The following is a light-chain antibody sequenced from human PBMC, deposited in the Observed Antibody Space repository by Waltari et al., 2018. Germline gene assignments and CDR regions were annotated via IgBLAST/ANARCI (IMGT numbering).Light chain of an antibody. CDR1: TTYVGVYNY. J-gene: IGLJ2*01. CDR2: DVS. Sequence: SALTHPASVSGSLGQSITFSCTGTTTYVGVYNYFPCYQHHQGKAPKLMIHDVSNRPSGVSIRFSGSKSGNTASLTISGLQADDEADYYCISYSSATPGNVVIGGGTKLTVL. V-gene: IGLV2-14*03. CDR3: ISYSSATPGNVV.